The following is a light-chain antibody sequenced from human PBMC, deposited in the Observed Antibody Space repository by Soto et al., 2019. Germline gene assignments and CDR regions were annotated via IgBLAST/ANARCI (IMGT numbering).Light chain of an antibody. J-gene: IGKJ5*01. CDR2: EVS. CDR3: MQSTQLPPT. Sequence: DVVMTQTPLSLSVAPGQPASISCKSSQSLLHITGKTFLFSYLQKPGQSPQLLIYEVSTRVSGVPDRFSGSGSGTDFTLEISRVETDDVGIYYCMQSTQLPPTFGQGTRLGIE. CDR1: QSLLHITGKTF. V-gene: IGKV2D-29*02.